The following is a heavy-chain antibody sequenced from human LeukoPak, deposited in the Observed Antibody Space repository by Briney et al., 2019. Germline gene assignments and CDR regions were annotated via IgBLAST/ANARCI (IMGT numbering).Heavy chain of an antibody. CDR2: IRYDGSNK. CDR3: AKDWGYDSSGYLDY. Sequence: GGSLRLSCAASGFTFSSYGMHWVRQAPGKGLEWVAFIRYDGSNKYCADSVKGRFTISRDNSKNTLYLQMNSLRAEDTAVYYCAKDWGYDSSGYLDYWGQGPLVTVSS. J-gene: IGHJ4*02. CDR1: GFTFSSYG. V-gene: IGHV3-30*02. D-gene: IGHD3-22*01.